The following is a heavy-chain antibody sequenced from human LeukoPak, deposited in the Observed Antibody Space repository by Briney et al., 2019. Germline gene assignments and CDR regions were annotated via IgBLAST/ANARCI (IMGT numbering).Heavy chain of an antibody. D-gene: IGHD3-22*01. CDR3: ASHTPHYYDSSGYYLD. CDR1: GGSFSGYY. J-gene: IGHJ4*02. CDR2: IYYSGST. V-gene: IGHV4-59*08. Sequence: SETLSLTCAVYGGSFSGYYWSWIRQPPGKGLEWIGYIYYSGSTNCNPSLKSRVTISVDTSKNQFSLKLSSVTAADTAVYYCASHTPHYYDSSGYYLDWGQGTLVTVSS.